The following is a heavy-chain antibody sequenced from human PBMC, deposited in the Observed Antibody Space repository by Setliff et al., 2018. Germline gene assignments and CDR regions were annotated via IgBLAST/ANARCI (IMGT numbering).Heavy chain of an antibody. CDR3: ARQPYSTTYYYYYYYMDV. CDR1: NGSISSGNYF. D-gene: IGHD6-13*01. V-gene: IGHV4-39*01. Sequence: SETLSLTCTVSNGSISSGNYFWGWIRQPPGKGLEWMGSIFYTGSTYYSPSLKSRVTMSTDTSKNQFSLNLNSVTAADTAVYYCARQPYSTTYYYYYYYMDVWGKGTTVTVSS. J-gene: IGHJ6*03. CDR2: IFYTGST.